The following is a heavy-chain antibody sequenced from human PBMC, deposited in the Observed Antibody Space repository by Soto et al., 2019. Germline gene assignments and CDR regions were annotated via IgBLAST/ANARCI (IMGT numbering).Heavy chain of an antibody. D-gene: IGHD3-9*01. CDR3: ARPLWYFDQSNRFDP. Sequence: SETLSLTCTVSGGSISSSSYYWGWIRQPPGKGLEWIGSIYYSGNTYYNPSLKSRVTISVDTSKNQFSLKLSSVTAADTAVYYCARPLWYFDQSNRFDPWGQGTLVTVSS. CDR1: GGSISSSSYY. J-gene: IGHJ5*02. CDR2: IYYSGNT. V-gene: IGHV4-39*01.